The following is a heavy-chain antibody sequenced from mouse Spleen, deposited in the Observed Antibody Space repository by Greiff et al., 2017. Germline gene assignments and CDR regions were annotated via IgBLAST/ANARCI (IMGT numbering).Heavy chain of an antibody. D-gene: IGHD1-1*01. J-gene: IGHJ2*01. CDR2: IYPSDSET. V-gene: IGHV1-61*01. Sequence: QVQLQQPGAELVRPGSSVTLSCKASGYTFTSYWMDWVKQRPGQGLEWIGNIYPSDSETHYNQKFKDKATLTVDKSSSTAYMQLSSLTSEDSAVYYCARPYYGSNYFDYWGQGTTLTVSS. CDR1: GYTFTSYW. CDR3: ARPYYGSNYFDY.